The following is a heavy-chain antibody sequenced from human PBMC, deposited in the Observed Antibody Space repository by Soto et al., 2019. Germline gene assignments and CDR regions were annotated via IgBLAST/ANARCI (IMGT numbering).Heavy chain of an antibody. Sequence: GGSLRLSCSASGFTFGSYAFHWVRQAPGKGLEWVAVISYDGSNKYYADSVKGRFTISRDNSKNTLYLQMNSLRAEDTAVYYCAKDRRITMVNYFDYWGQGTLVTVSS. D-gene: IGHD3-10*01. CDR3: AKDRRITMVNYFDY. J-gene: IGHJ4*02. CDR2: ISYDGSNK. V-gene: IGHV3-30*04. CDR1: GFTFGSYA.